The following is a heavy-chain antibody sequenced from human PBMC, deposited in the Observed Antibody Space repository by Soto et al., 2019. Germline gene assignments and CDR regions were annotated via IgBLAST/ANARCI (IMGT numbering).Heavy chain of an antibody. CDR2: INPNNGGT. CDR1: GYFFTSYY. CDR3: AREITYGGGSFSLGL. J-gene: IGHJ4*02. Sequence: QVQLVQSGAEVEKPGASVKISCKTSGYFFTSYYIHWVRQAPGQGLGWVGWINPNNGGTNSAQKFQGRVTMTSDISISTAYMEMSRLRSDDTALYYCAREITYGGGSFSLGLWGQGALVTVSS. V-gene: IGHV1-2*02. D-gene: IGHD3-10*01.